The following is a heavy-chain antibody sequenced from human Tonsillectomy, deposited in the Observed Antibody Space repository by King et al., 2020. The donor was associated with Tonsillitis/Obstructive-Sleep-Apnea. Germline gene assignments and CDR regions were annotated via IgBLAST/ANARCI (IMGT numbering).Heavy chain of an antibody. CDR1: GLTFGDYG. CDR3: TSLHPFVDDPLDP. Sequence: VQLVESGGGLVKPGRSLRLSCTASGLTFGDYGMSWFRQAPGKGREWVGFIRSKGYGETIEYAAPVKGRLLISRDGSKSVAYLQMNSLKIEDTAVYYCTSLHPFVDDPLDPWGQGTLVTVSS. D-gene: IGHD3-16*01. J-gene: IGHJ5*02. V-gene: IGHV3-49*05. CDR2: IRSKGYGETI.